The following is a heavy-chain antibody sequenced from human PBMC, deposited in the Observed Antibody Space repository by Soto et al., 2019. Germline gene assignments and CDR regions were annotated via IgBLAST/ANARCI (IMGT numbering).Heavy chain of an antibody. D-gene: IGHD3-16*01. J-gene: IGHJ6*02. Sequence: EVQLVETGGGLVQPGGSLRLACASSVFTFSTYWMNWVRQAPGKGLEWVANIKEEGSEEYYVDSVKGRFTISRDNAKNSLFLDMISLRGEVTAVYYCARDGGAPGRGSAFGYYYHVGMDDGGQGTKVTVPS. CDR2: IKEEGSEE. V-gene: IGHV3-7*05. CDR3: ARDGGAPGRGSAFGYYYHVGMDD. CDR1: VFTFSTYW.